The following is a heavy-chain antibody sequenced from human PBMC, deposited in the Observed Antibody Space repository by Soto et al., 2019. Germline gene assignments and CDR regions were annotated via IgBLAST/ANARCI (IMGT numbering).Heavy chain of an antibody. CDR1: GYTFTSYY. Sequence: QVQLVQSGAEVKKPGASAKVSCKASGYTFTSYYMHWVRQAPGQGLEWMGIINPSGGSTSYAQKFQGRVTMTRDTSTSTVYMELSSLRSEDTAVYYCARRGKQQLVRYYYYGMDVWGQGTTVTVSS. D-gene: IGHD6-13*01. CDR3: ARRGKQQLVRYYYYGMDV. CDR2: INPSGGST. J-gene: IGHJ6*02. V-gene: IGHV1-46*01.